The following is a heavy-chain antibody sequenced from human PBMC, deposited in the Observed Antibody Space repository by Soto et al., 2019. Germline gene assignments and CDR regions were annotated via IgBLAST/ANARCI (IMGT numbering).Heavy chain of an antibody. D-gene: IGHD3-10*01. CDR2: IVVGSGNT. CDR1: GLSFTSYA. Sequence: VKVSCKGSGLSFTSYAVKWVRQARGQRLEWIGWIVVGSGNTNYAQKFQERVTITRDMSTSTAYMELSSLRSEDTAVYYCAAGEPRITMVRGVIEYYYGMDVWGQGTTVTVSS. CDR3: AAGEPRITMVRGVIEYYYGMDV. J-gene: IGHJ6*02. V-gene: IGHV1-58*01.